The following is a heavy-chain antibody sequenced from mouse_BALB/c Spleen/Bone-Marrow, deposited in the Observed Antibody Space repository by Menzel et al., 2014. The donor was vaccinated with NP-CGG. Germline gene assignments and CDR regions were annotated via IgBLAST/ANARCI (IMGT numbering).Heavy chain of an antibody. V-gene: IGHV5-17*02. Sequence: EVQRAESGGGLVQPGGPRKLSCAASGFTFSSFGMHWVRQAPEKGLEWVAYISSGSSTIFYADTVKGRFTVSRDNPKNTLFLQMPSLRSEDTAMYYCTRGGNWDDFDYRGQGTTLTVSS. D-gene: IGHD4-1*01. CDR1: GFTFSSFG. J-gene: IGHJ2*01. CDR3: TRGGNWDDFDY. CDR2: ISSGSSTI.